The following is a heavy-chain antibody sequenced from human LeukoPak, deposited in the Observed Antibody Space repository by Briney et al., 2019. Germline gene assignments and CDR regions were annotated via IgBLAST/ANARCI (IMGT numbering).Heavy chain of an antibody. J-gene: IGHJ4*02. CDR2: IYSGGST. Sequence: GGSLRLSCAASGFTFSSYSMNWVRQAPGKGLEWVSVIYSGGSTYYADSVKGRFTISRDNSKNTLYLQMNSLRAEDTAVYYCASGVDYGDFYFDYWGQGTLVTVSS. D-gene: IGHD4-17*01. CDR1: GFTFSSYS. CDR3: ASGVDYGDFYFDY. V-gene: IGHV3-66*01.